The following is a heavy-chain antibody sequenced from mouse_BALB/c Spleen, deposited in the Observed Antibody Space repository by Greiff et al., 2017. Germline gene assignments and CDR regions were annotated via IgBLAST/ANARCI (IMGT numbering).Heavy chain of an antibody. D-gene: IGHD2-3*01. Sequence: VQLQQSGPELVKPGASVKISCKASGYTFTDYNMHWVKQSHGKSLEWIGYIYPYNGDTFYNQKFKGKATLTVDKSSSTAHMELRSLASEDSAVYYCARNDDGYSDYFDYWGQGTTLTVSS. CDR1: GYTFTDYN. J-gene: IGHJ2*01. V-gene: IGHV1S29*02. CDR3: ARNDDGYSDYFDY. CDR2: IYPYNGDT.